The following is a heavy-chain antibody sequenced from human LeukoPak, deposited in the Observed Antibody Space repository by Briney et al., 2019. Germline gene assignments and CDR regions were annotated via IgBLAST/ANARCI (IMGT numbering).Heavy chain of an antibody. CDR3: ARMTRGSGSYFRPFDP. Sequence: SETLSLTCTVSGGSISSYYWSWIRQPPGKGLEWIGYIYHSGSTNYNPSLKSRVTISVDTSKNQFSLKLSSVTAADTAVYYCARMTRGSGSYFRPFDPWGQGTLVIVSS. CDR1: GGSISSYY. V-gene: IGHV4-59*01. J-gene: IGHJ5*02. CDR2: IYHSGST. D-gene: IGHD3-10*01.